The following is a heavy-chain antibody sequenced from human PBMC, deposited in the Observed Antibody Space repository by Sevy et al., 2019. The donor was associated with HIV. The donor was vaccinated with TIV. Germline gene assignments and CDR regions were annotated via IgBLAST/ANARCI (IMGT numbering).Heavy chain of an antibody. CDR2: MNPNSGNT. D-gene: IGHD2-15*01. V-gene: IGHV1-8*01. Sequence: ASVKVSCKASGYTFTSYDINWVRQATGQGLEWMGWMNPNSGNTGYAQKFQGRVTMTRNTSISTAYMEQSSLRSEDTAVYYCAILGYCSGGSCYETYYYFDYWGQGTLVTVSS. CDR3: AILGYCSGGSCYETYYYFDY. CDR1: GYTFTSYD. J-gene: IGHJ4*02.